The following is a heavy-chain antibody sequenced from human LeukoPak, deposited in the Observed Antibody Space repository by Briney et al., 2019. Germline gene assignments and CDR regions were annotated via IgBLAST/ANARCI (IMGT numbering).Heavy chain of an antibody. Sequence: GASVKVSCKASGGTFSSYAISWVRQAPGQGLEWMGRIIPILGIANYAQKFQGRVTITADKSTSTAYMELSSLRSEDTAVYYCARGESESPYSSGWSPGSWFDPWGQGTLVTVSS. CDR1: GGTFSSYA. CDR3: ARGESESPYSSGWSPGSWFDP. D-gene: IGHD6-19*01. CDR2: IIPILGIA. J-gene: IGHJ5*02. V-gene: IGHV1-69*04.